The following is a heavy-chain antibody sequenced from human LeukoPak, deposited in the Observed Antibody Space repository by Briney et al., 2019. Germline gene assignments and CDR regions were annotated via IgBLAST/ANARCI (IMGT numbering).Heavy chain of an antibody. V-gene: IGHV4-61*01. CDR1: GGSISSSSYY. Sequence: SETLSLTCTVSGGSISSSSYYWSWIRQPPGKGLEWIGYIYYSGSTNYNPSLKSRVTISVDTSKNQFSLKLSSVTAADTAVYYCARATVTTLDYYYYMDVWGKGTTVTISS. CDR2: IYYSGST. CDR3: ARATVTTLDYYYYMDV. J-gene: IGHJ6*03. D-gene: IGHD4-17*01.